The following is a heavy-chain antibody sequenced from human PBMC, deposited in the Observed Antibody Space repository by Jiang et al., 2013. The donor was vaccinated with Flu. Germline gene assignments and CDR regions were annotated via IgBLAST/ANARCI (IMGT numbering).Heavy chain of an antibody. V-gene: IGHV4-34*01. Sequence: GGTNSSPSLKSRVTISVDTSKNQFSLKLTSVTAADTAVYYCARGPYYYDSSGYYYYYNGLDVWGQGTTVTVSS. CDR2: GGT. J-gene: IGHJ6*02. D-gene: IGHD3-22*01. CDR3: ARGPYYYDSSGYYYYYNGLDV.